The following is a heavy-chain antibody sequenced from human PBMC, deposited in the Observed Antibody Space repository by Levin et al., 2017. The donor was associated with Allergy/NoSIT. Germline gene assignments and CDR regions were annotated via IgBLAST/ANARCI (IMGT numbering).Heavy chain of an antibody. CDR2: IIPIFGTA. CDR3: ARPDDYSNFGLEPQFDY. Sequence: SGESLKISCKASGGTFSSYAISWVRQAPGQGLEWMGGIIPIFGTANYAQKFQGRVTITADESTSTAYMELSSLRSEDTAVYYCARPDDYSNFGLEPQFDYWGQGTLVTVSS. D-gene: IGHD4-11*01. V-gene: IGHV1-69*01. CDR1: GGTFSSYA. J-gene: IGHJ4*02.